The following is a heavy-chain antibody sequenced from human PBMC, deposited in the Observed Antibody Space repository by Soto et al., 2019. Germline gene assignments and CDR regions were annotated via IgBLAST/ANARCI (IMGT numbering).Heavy chain of an antibody. D-gene: IGHD6-13*01. CDR3: ARDGRDSSSWYDSYYYGMYV. J-gene: IGHJ6*02. CDR2: IWYDGSNK. V-gene: IGHV3-33*01. CDR1: GFTFSSYG. Sequence: QVQLVESGGGVVQPGRSLRLSCAASGFTFSSYGMHWVRQAPGKGLEWVAVIWYDGSNKYYADSVKGRFTISRDNSKSKLYLQMNGLRAEDTAVYYCARDGRDSSSWYDSYYYGMYVWGQGTTVTVSS.